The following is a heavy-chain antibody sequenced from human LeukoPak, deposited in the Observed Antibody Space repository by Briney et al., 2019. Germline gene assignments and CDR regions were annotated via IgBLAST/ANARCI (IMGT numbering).Heavy chain of an antibody. CDR2: INHSGST. CDR1: GGSFSGYY. Sequence: SETLSLTCAVYGGSFSGYYWSWIRQPPGKGLEWIGEINHSGSTNYNPSLKSRVTISVDTSKNQFSPKLSSVTAADTAVYYCARGSANYYDSSGYYPFDYWGQGTLVTVSS. V-gene: IGHV4-34*01. J-gene: IGHJ4*02. D-gene: IGHD3-22*01. CDR3: ARGSANYYDSSGYYPFDY.